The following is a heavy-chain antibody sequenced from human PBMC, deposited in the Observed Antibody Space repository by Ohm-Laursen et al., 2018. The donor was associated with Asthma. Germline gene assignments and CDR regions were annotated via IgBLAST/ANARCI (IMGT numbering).Heavy chain of an antibody. D-gene: IGHD1-14*01. V-gene: IGHV1-69*01. CDR3: AREASGNTGLYYFDF. CDR2: IIPSFGTA. CDR1: GGTFSMDG. Sequence: SSVKVSCKASGGTFSMDGISWVRQAPGEGLEWMGGIIPSFGTANYAQKFHGRLTIYADESTSTTYMELSSLRSDDSAVYFCAREASGNTGLYYFDFWGQGALVTVSS. J-gene: IGHJ4*02.